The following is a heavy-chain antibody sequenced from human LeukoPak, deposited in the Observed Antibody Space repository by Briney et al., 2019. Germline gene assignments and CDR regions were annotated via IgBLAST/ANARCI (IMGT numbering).Heavy chain of an antibody. CDR3: TTVVATIMNYYYYYMDV. Sequence: GGSLRLSCAASGFTFSNAWMSWFRQAPGKGLEWVGRIKSKTDGGTTDYAAPVKGRFTISRDDSKNTLYLQMNSLKTEDTAVYYCTTVVATIMNYYYYYMDVWGKGTTVTVSS. J-gene: IGHJ6*03. V-gene: IGHV3-15*01. D-gene: IGHD5-12*01. CDR2: IKSKTDGGTT. CDR1: GFTFSNAW.